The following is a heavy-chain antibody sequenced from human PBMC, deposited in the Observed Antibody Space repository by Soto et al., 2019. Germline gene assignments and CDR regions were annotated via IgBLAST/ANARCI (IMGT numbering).Heavy chain of an antibody. V-gene: IGHV1-46*01. CDR3: ARYDYNGYYFDY. CDR1: GYTFSTYY. Sequence: GASVKVSCKASGYTFSTYYMHWVRQAPGQGYEWMGIIHPSGGSTTYAQKFQGRVTMTRDTSTTTVYMELSSLKSEDTAVYYCARYDYNGYYFDYWGQGTLVTVSS. J-gene: IGHJ4*02. D-gene: IGHD4-4*01. CDR2: IHPSGGST.